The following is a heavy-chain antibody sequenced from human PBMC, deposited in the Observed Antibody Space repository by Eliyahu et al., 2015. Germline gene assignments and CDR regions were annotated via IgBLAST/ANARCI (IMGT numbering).Heavy chain of an antibody. D-gene: IGHD3-3*01. Sequence: EVQLVQSGAXVKKPGESXKISXKGSGYSXTSYWIGWVRQMPGKGLQWMGTIYPGDSDTRYSPSFQGQVTISADKSISTAYLQWSGLKASDTAMYYCARLLGWFSSSLGTLVDWGQGTLVTVSS. J-gene: IGHJ4*02. CDR1: GYSXTSYW. V-gene: IGHV5-51*01. CDR3: ARLLGWFSSSLGTLVD. CDR2: IYPGDSDT.